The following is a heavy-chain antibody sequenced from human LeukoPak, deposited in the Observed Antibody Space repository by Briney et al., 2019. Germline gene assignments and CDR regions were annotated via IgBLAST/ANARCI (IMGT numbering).Heavy chain of an antibody. J-gene: IGHJ4*02. CDR3: ARDSYLESVITNLGGGY. Sequence: GASVKVSCKASGYTFTIYYMHWVRQAPGQGLEWMGIINPSGGSTSYAQKFQGRVTMTRDTSITTAYMELSRLRSDDTAVYYCARDSYLESVITNLGGGYWGQGTLVTVSS. CDR1: GYTFTIYY. V-gene: IGHV1-46*01. CDR2: INPSGGST. D-gene: IGHD3-16*01.